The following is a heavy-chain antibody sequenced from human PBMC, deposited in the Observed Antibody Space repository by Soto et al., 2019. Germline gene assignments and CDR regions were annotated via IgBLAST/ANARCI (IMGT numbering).Heavy chain of an antibody. CDR2: IIPILGIA. V-gene: IGHV1-69*02. CDR1: GGTFSSYT. J-gene: IGHJ3*01. CDR3: AGGAPSPVNVFDF. Sequence: SVKVSCKASGGTFSSYTISWVRQAPGQGLEWMGRIIPILGIANYAQKFQGRVTITADKSTSTAYMELSSLRSEDTAVYYSAGGAPSPVNVFDFWGQGKMVTVSS. D-gene: IGHD3-16*01.